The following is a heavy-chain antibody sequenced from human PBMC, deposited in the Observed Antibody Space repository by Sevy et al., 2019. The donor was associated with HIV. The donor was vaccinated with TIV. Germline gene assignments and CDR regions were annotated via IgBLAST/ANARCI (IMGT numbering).Heavy chain of an antibody. Sequence: GGSLRLSCAASGFTFSSYWMHWVRQAPGKGLVWVSRINSDGSSTSYADSVKGRFTISRDNAKNTLYLQMNSLRAEDTAVYYCARASSSSPWLYYYYYGMDVWGQGTTVTVSS. CDR2: INSDGSST. CDR3: ARASSSSPWLYYYYYGMDV. D-gene: IGHD6-13*01. J-gene: IGHJ6*02. V-gene: IGHV3-74*01. CDR1: GFTFSSYW.